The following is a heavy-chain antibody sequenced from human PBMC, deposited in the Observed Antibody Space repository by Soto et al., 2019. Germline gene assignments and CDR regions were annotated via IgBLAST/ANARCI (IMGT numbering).Heavy chain of an antibody. D-gene: IGHD3-9*01. CDR3: ARTEGYYDILTGYQYYYYMDV. CDR2: IYPGDSDT. CDR1: GYSFTSYW. J-gene: IGHJ6*03. Sequence: GESLKISCKGSGYSFTSYWIGWVRQMPGKGLEWMGIIYPGDSDTRYSPSFQGQVTISADKSISTAYLQWSSLKASDTAMYYCARTEGYYDILTGYQYYYYMDVWGKGTTVTVSS. V-gene: IGHV5-51*01.